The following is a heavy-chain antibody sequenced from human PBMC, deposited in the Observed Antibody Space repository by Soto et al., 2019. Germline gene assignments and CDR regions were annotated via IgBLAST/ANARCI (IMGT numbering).Heavy chain of an antibody. CDR3: AKDVGFQQHLFVFDL. CDR1: GGTFTDYA. Sequence: ASVKVSCKASGGTFTDYAFSWVRQAPGQGLEWMGGIIPMFRSSNFAQKFQDRLTIFADTSAGTAYMELSSLRSDDTAIYYCAKDVGFQQHLFVFDLWGQGTLVTVSS. V-gene: IGHV1-69*06. D-gene: IGHD3-10*02. CDR2: IIPMFRSS. J-gene: IGHJ4*02.